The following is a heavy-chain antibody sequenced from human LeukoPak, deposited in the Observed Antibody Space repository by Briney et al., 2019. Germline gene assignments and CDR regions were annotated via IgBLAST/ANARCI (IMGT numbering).Heavy chain of an antibody. J-gene: IGHJ6*02. CDR1: GYTFTSYY. D-gene: IGHD2-2*02. CDR2: INPSGGST. CDR3: ARDLGYCSSTSCYTLYYYYGMDV. Sequence: GASVKVSCKASGYTFTSYYMHWVRQAPGQGLEWMGIINPSGGSTSYAQKFQGRVTITADKSTSTAYMELSSLRSEDTAVYYCARDLGYCSSTSCYTLYYYYGMDVWGQGTTVTVSS. V-gene: IGHV1-46*01.